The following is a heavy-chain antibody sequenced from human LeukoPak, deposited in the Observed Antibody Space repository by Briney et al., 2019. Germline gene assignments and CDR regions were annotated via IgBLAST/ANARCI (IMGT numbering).Heavy chain of an antibody. J-gene: IGHJ4*02. V-gene: IGHV3-7*03. CDR2: IKKDGSEK. D-gene: IGHD6-13*01. Sequence: GGSLRLSCAASGFTFSSYWMSWARQAPGKGLEWVANIKKDGSEKYYVDSVKGRFTMSRDNAKNTPYLQMNSLRAEDTAVYHCAKDKYSPVRSMSEAAYYFDFWGPGTLVTVSS. CDR1: GFTFSSYW. CDR3: AKDKYSPVRSMSEAAYYFDF.